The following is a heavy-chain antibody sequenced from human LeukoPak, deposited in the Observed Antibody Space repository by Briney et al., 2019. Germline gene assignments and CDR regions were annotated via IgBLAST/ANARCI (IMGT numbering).Heavy chain of an antibody. CDR2: IWYDGSNK. V-gene: IGHV3-33*01. J-gene: IGHJ4*02. Sequence: SGRSLRLSCAASGFTFSSYGMHWVRQAPGKGLEWVAAIWYDGSNKYYADSVKGRFTISRDNSKNTLYLQMNSLRAEDTAVYYCAIPDYWGQGTLVTVSS. CDR1: GFTFSSYG. CDR3: AIPDY. D-gene: IGHD2-2*02.